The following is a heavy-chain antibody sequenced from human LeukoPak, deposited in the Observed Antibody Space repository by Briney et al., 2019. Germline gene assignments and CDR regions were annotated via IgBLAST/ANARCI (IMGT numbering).Heavy chain of an antibody. V-gene: IGHV1-69*06. Sequence: SVKVSCKASGGTFSSYAISWVRQAPGQGLEWMGGIIPIFGTAIYAQKFQGRVTMTEDTSTDTAYMELSSLRSEDTAVYYCATQDEDPGVVYWGQGTLVTVSS. D-gene: IGHD3-3*01. J-gene: IGHJ4*02. CDR2: IIPIFGTA. CDR3: ATQDEDPGVVY. CDR1: GGTFSSYA.